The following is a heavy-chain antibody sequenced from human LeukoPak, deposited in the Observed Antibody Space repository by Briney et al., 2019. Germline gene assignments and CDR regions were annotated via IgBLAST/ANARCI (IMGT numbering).Heavy chain of an antibody. J-gene: IGHJ4*02. Sequence: GGSLRLSCAASGFTFSSYWMHWVRQAPGKGLVWVSRINSDGSSTSYADSVKGRFTISRDNAKNTLYLQMNSLRAEDTAEYYCARDLGYCTNGVCHTRFDYWGQGTLVTVSS. CDR3: ARDLGYCTNGVCHTRFDY. D-gene: IGHD2-8*01. V-gene: IGHV3-74*01. CDR2: INSDGSST. CDR1: GFTFSSYW.